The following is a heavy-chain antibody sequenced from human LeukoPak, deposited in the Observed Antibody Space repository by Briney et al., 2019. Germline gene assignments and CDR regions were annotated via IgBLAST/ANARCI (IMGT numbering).Heavy chain of an antibody. Sequence: SETLSLTCTVSGGSISGYFWSWIRQSPGKGLEWIGYIFYSGSTNYNPSLKSRVTISVGTSKNQFSLKLSSVTAADTAVYYCARTRLTTGPDAFDIWGQGTMVTVSS. V-gene: IGHV4-59*08. CDR1: GGSISGYF. J-gene: IGHJ3*02. CDR2: IFYSGST. D-gene: IGHD4-11*01. CDR3: ARTRLTTGPDAFDI.